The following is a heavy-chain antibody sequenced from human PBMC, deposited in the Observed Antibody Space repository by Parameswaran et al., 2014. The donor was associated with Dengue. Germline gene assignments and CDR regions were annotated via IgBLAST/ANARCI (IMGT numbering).Heavy chain of an antibody. CDR3: ARGGVDTATWGNYYYYYGMDV. Sequence: SVKVSCKASGGTFSSYATSWVRQAPGQGLEWMGRIIPILGIANYAQKFQGRVTITADKSTSTAYMELSSLRSEDTAVYYCARGGVDTATWGNYYYYYGMDVWGQGTTVTVSS. D-gene: IGHD5-18*01. J-gene: IGHJ6*02. CDR2: IIPILGIA. CDR1: GGTFSSYA. V-gene: IGHV1-69*04.